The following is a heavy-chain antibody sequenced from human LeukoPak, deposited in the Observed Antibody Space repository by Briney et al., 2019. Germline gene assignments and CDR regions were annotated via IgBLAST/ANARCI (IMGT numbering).Heavy chain of an antibody. V-gene: IGHV3-66*02. CDR2: IYSGGST. J-gene: IGHJ4*02. Sequence: PGGSLRLSCAASGFTVSSNYMSWVRQAPGKGLEWVSVIYSGGSTYYADSVKGRFTISRDNSKNTLYLQTNSLRAEDTAVYYCAREDSGSYYYWGQGTLVTVSS. D-gene: IGHD1-26*01. CDR1: GFTVSSNY. CDR3: AREDSGSYYY.